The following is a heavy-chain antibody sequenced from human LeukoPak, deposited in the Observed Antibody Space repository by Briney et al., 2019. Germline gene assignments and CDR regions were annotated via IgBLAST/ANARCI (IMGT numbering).Heavy chain of an antibody. V-gene: IGHV4-59*01. Sequence: SETLSLTCSVSGGSISSYFRSWIRQPPGKGLEWIGYVYFTGTTNYNPSLKSRVTISIDKSRKQLSLKLNSVTTADTAVYYCARTSASYYYYMDVWGNGTTVTISS. D-gene: IGHD3-3*01. CDR3: ARTSASYYYYMDV. CDR1: GGSISSYF. CDR2: VYFTGTT. J-gene: IGHJ6*03.